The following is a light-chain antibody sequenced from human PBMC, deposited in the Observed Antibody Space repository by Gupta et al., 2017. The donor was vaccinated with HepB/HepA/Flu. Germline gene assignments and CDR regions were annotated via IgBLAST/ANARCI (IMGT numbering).Light chain of an antibody. V-gene: IGKV1-5*03. CDR2: KAS. Sequence: SLSPSTLSASVGDRVTITCRASQNTSRWLAWYQQKPGKAPNLLIYKASTLETGVPSPFSGSRSGTEYTLTISSLQPHDFATYYCQQYNSDPCSFGQGTKMEIK. J-gene: IGKJ2*04. CDR1: QNTSRW. CDR3: QQYNSDPCS.